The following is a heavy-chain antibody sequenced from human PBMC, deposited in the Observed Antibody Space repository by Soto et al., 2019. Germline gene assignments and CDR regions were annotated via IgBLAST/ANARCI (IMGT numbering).Heavy chain of an antibody. CDR2: ISYDGINK. J-gene: IGHJ4*02. D-gene: IGHD2-2*01. Sequence: PGGSLRLSCAASGFTFSSYGMHWVRQAPGKGLEWVAVISYDGINKYNADSVKGRFTISRDNSKNTLYLQMNSLRAEDTAVYYCSKDIAVPAGPVDYWGQGTLVTVSS. V-gene: IGHV3-30*18. CDR1: GFTFSSYG. CDR3: SKDIAVPAGPVDY.